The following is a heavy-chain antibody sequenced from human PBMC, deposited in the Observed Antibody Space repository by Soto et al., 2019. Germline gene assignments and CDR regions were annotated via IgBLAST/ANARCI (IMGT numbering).Heavy chain of an antibody. CDR3: ARDDERGGYCDLGY. D-gene: IGHD3-10*01. CDR2: IYYSGNT. CDR1: GGSISSSSYC. V-gene: IGHV4-39*02. J-gene: IGHJ4*02. Sequence: SETLSLTCTVSGGSISSSSYCWGWIRQPPGKGLEWIGNIYYSGNTYYNPSLKSRITISRDNSKSTLYLQVDSLRTEDTAVYYCARDDERGGYCDLGYWGQGTLVTVSS.